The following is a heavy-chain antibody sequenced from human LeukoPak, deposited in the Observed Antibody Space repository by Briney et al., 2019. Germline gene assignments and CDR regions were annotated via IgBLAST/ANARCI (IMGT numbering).Heavy chain of an antibody. D-gene: IGHD6-6*01. CDR3: ARGSRDSSSPEVAPNDAFDI. J-gene: IGHJ3*02. CDR2: ISSSSSYI. V-gene: IGHV3-21*01. Sequence: GGSLRLSCAASGFTFSSYSMNWVRQAPGKGLEWVSSISSSSSYIYYADSVKGRFTISRDNAKNSLYLQMNSLRAEDTAVYYCARGSRDSSSPEVAPNDAFDIWGQGTMVTVS. CDR1: GFTFSSYS.